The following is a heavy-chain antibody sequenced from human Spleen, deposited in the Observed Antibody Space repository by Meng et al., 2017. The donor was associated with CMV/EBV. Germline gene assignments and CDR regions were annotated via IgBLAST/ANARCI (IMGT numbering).Heavy chain of an antibody. CDR1: GFTFSNYA. V-gene: IGHV3-30*04. CDR3: ARARVGVLVNYFDY. CDR2: ISFDGTEI. Sequence: GESLKISCVVSGFTFSNYAMHWVRQAPGKGLEWVAVISFDGTEIRYADSVKGRFTISRDNSEDTLYMRMDSLTAEDTAVYYCARARVGVLVNYFDYWGQGTLVTVSS. D-gene: IGHD3-3*01. J-gene: IGHJ4*02.